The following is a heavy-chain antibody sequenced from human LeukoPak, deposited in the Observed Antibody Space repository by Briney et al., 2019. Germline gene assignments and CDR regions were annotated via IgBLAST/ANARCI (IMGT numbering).Heavy chain of an antibody. J-gene: IGHJ6*02. CDR3: ARDTRFCSGTSCYRYYYGMDV. CDR1: GGSISGYC. D-gene: IGHD2-2*01. V-gene: IGHV4-59*12. CDR2: LSYSGST. Sequence: SETLSLTCTVSGGSISGYCWSWIRQPPGKGLEWIGYLSYSGSTNYNPSLKSRVTMSIDTSKNQFSLELSSVTAADTAVYYCARDTRFCSGTSCYRYYYGMDVWGQGTTVTVSS.